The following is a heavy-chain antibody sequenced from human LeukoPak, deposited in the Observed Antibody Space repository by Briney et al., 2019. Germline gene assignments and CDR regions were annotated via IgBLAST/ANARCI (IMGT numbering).Heavy chain of an antibody. CDR2: INSDGSST. Sequence: PGGSLRLSCAASGFTFSSYWMHWVCQAPGKGLVWVSRINSDGSSTSYADSVKGRFTISRDNAKNTLYLQMNSLRAEDTAVYYCARGSGWFYFDYWGQGTLVTVSS. CDR1: GFTFSSYW. V-gene: IGHV3-74*01. D-gene: IGHD6-19*01. CDR3: ARGSGWFYFDY. J-gene: IGHJ4*02.